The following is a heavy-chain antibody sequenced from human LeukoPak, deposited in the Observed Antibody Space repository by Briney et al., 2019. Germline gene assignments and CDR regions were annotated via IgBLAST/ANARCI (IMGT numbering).Heavy chain of an antibody. V-gene: IGHV5-51*01. D-gene: IGHD6-13*01. Sequence: GESLKIPCKGSGYSFTSYWIGWVRQMPGKGLEWVGIIYPGDSDTRYSPSFQGQVTISADKSISTAYLQWSSLKASDTAMYYCARQYSSSWYGLDYWGQGTLVTVSS. CDR2: IYPGDSDT. CDR1: GYSFTSYW. J-gene: IGHJ4*02. CDR3: ARQYSSSWYGLDY.